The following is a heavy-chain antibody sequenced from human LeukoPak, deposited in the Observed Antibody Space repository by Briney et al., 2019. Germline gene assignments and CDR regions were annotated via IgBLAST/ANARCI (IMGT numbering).Heavy chain of an antibody. V-gene: IGHV3-7*01. D-gene: IGHD3-16*01. J-gene: IGHJ4*02. CDR2: IKEDGREK. CDR1: GFTFSNAW. CDR3: VRFMRGTIGGDN. Sequence: GSLRLSCAASGFTFSNAWMSWVRQAPGKGLEWVANIKEDGREKYYVDSVKGRFTISRDNAKNSLYLQMNNLKAEDTAMYYCVRFMRGTIGGDNWGQGTLVTVSA.